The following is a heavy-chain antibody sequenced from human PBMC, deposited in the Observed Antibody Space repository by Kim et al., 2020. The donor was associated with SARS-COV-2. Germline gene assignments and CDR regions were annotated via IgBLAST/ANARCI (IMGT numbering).Heavy chain of an antibody. V-gene: IGHV1-2*06. J-gene: IGHJ4*02. CDR3: VRDRGDY. D-gene: IGHD3-10*01. Sequence: ASVKVSCKASGYTFTGYYMHWVRQAPGQGLEWMGRIHPNSGGTNYAQTFEGRVTITRDTTINTAYMELSRLRSDDTAVYYCVRDRGDYWGQGTLVTVSS. CDR2: IHPNSGGT. CDR1: GYTFTGYY.